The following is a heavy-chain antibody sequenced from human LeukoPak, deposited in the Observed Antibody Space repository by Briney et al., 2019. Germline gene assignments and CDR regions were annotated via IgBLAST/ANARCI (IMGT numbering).Heavy chain of an antibody. CDR1: GYTFTSYY. J-gene: IGHJ4*02. V-gene: IGHV1-46*01. CDR2: INPSGGST. CDR3: ARALRRYCSSTSCYKGLGY. D-gene: IGHD2-2*02. Sequence: ASVKVSCKASGYTFTSYYMHWVRQAPGRGLEWMGIINPSGGSTSYAQKFRGRVTMTRDTSTSTVYMELSSLRSEDTAVYYCARALRRYCSSTSCYKGLGYWGQGTLVTVSS.